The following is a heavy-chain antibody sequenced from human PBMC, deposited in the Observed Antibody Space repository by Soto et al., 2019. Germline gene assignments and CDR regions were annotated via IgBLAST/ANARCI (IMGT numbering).Heavy chain of an antibody. CDR2: ITGSGGYT. J-gene: IGHJ6*02. Sequence: GGSLRLSCAASGFTFSSYAMSWVRQAPGKGLEWVSDITGSGGYTFYADSVTGRFTISRDNSKNTLYLQISSLKAEDTAVYYCAKERYYDILTGPENYYYHYGMDVWGQGTTVTVSS. CDR1: GFTFSSYA. D-gene: IGHD3-9*01. CDR3: AKERYYDILTGPENYYYHYGMDV. V-gene: IGHV3-23*01.